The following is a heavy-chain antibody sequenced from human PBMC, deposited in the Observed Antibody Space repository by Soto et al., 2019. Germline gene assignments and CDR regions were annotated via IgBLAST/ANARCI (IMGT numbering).Heavy chain of an antibody. CDR2: IGGSGGST. CDR3: AKDPLRYFDWLLPNDC. CDR1: GFTFSSYA. D-gene: IGHD3-9*01. J-gene: IGHJ4*02. Sequence: EVQLLESGGGLVQPGGSLRLSCAASGFTFSSYAMSWVRQAPGKGLEWVSAIGGSGGSTYYADSVNGRFTISRDNSKNTLYLQMDSLRAEDTAVYYCAKDPLRYFDWLLPNDCWGQGTLVTVSS. V-gene: IGHV3-23*01.